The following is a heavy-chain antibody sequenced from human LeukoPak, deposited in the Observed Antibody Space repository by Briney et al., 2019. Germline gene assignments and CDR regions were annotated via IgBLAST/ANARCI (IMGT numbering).Heavy chain of an antibody. J-gene: IGHJ6*02. D-gene: IGHD4-17*01. CDR2: ISYDGSNK. Sequence: PGGSLRLSCAASGFTFSNYAMSWVRQAPGKGLEWVAVISYDGSNKYYADSVKGRFTISRDNSKNTLYLQMNSLRAEDTAVYYCARDRGYGVFYYYYYYGMDVWGQGTTVTVSS. CDR1: GFTFSNYA. CDR3: ARDRGYGVFYYYYYYGMDV. V-gene: IGHV3-30-3*01.